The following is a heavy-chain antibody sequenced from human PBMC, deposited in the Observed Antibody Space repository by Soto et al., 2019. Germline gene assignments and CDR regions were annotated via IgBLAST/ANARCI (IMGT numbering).Heavy chain of an antibody. CDR2: ISAHNGNT. V-gene: IGHV1-18*01. Sequence: QVHLVQSGAEVKKPGASVKVSCKASRYTFTSYGITWVRQAPGQGLEWMGWISAHNGNTVYAQKLQGRVIVTRDTSTSTAYMELRSLRSDDTAVYYCARGRYGDYWGQGALVTVSS. CDR1: RYTFTSYG. D-gene: IGHD1-1*01. J-gene: IGHJ4*02. CDR3: ARGRYGDY.